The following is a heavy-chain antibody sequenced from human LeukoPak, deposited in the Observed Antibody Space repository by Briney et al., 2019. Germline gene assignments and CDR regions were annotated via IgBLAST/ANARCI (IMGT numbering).Heavy chain of an antibody. D-gene: IGHD6-13*01. CDR1: GFTFSSYA. CDR3: ASSVRSSWDVPNDAFDI. Sequence: PGGSLRLSCAASGFTFSSYAMRWVRQAPGKGLEYVSGISSNGGSTYYANSVKGRFTISRDNSKNTLYLQMGSLRAEDMAVYYCASSVRSSWDVPNDAFDIWGQGTMVTVSS. J-gene: IGHJ3*02. CDR2: ISSNGGST. V-gene: IGHV3-64*01.